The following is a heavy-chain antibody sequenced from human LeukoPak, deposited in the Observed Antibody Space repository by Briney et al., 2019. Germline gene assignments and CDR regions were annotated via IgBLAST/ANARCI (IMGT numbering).Heavy chain of an antibody. J-gene: IGHJ6*02. CDR1: GFTFRNYD. CDR2: ISYDGSNK. Sequence: GGSLRLSCEASGFTFRNYDMHWVRQAPGKGLEWVAVISYDGSNKYYADSVKGRFTISRDNSKNTLYLQMNSLRAEDMAVYYCAKDGGWELLHYYYGMDVWGQGTTVTVSS. D-gene: IGHD1-26*01. CDR3: AKDGGWELLHYYYGMDV. V-gene: IGHV3-30*18.